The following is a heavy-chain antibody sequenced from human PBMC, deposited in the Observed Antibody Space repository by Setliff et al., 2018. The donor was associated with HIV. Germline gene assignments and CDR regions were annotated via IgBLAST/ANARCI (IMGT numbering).Heavy chain of an antibody. J-gene: IGHJ5*02. Sequence: SETLSLTCAVFGGSLSDFYWSWIRQPPGKGLEWIGEISYGGSTVYNPSLKSRVTMSVDASKNLVSLNLNSVTAADTAIYYCARGVARQVVIDRWFDPWGQGTPVTVSS. CDR3: ARGVARQVVIDRWFDP. CDR2: ISYGGST. D-gene: IGHD2-21*01. V-gene: IGHV4-34*01. CDR1: GGSLSDFY.